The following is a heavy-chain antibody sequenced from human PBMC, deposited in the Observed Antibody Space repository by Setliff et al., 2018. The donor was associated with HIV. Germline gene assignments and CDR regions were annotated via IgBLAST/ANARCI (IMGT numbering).Heavy chain of an antibody. V-gene: IGHV4-59*08. J-gene: IGHJ6*03. CDR3: ARLGGYSSSWYVPYFYYMDV. CDR1: GGSISSYY. CDR2: IYYSGST. D-gene: IGHD6-13*01. Sequence: PSETLSLTCTVSGGSISSYYWSWIRQPPGKGLEWIGYIYYSGSTNYNPSLKSRVTISVDTSKNQFSLKLSSVTAADTAVYYCARLGGYSSSWYVPYFYYMDVWGKGTTVTVSS.